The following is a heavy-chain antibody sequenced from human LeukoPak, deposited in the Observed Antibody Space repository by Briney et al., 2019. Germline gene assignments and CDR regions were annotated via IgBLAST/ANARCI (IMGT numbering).Heavy chain of an antibody. J-gene: IGHJ3*02. Sequence: PGGSLRLSCTVSGFTVSSNSMSWVRQAPGKGLEWVSFIYNGTIHYSDSVKGRFTISRDNSKNTLYLQMNSLRAEDTAVYYCARDYYDFWTGNPPYAFDIWGQGTMVTVSS. CDR1: GFTVSSNS. CDR2: IYNGTI. V-gene: IGHV3-53*01. CDR3: ARDYYDFWTGNPPYAFDI. D-gene: IGHD3-3*01.